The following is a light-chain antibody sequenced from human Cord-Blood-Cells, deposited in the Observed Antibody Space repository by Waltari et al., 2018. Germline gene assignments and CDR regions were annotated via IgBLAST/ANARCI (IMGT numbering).Light chain of an antibody. CDR2: DTS. J-gene: IGLJ3*02. V-gene: IGLV7-46*01. Sequence: QAVVTQEPSLTVSPGGTVPLTCLSPTCAVTRGPSPYWFQQKPGQAPRTLIYDTSNKHSWTPARFSGSLLGGKAALTLSGAQPEDEAEYYCLLSYSGARVFGGGTKLTVL. CDR3: LLSYSGARV. CDR1: TCAVTRGPS.